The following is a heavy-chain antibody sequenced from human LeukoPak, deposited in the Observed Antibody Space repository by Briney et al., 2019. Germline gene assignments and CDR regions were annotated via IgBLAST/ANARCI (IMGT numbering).Heavy chain of an antibody. D-gene: IGHD6-13*01. V-gene: IGHV4-61*01. CDR1: GYSISSGYY. CDR2: IHYSGST. J-gene: IGHJ4*02. Sequence: PSETLSLTCTVSGYSISSGYYWGWTRQPPEKGLEWIGYIHYSGSTSYNPSLKSRVTMSVDTSNDQFSLKVSSVTAADTAVYYCARGGSSWYADYWGQGTLVTVSS. CDR3: ARGGSSWYADY.